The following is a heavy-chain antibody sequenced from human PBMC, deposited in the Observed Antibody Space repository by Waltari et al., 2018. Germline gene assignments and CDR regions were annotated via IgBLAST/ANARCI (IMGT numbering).Heavy chain of an antibody. CDR2: IYYSGST. D-gene: IGHD6-6*01. Sequence: VQLVESGGGLVKPGGSLRLSCAASGFTFSNAWMSWVRQAPGKGLEWIGSIYYSGSTYYNPSLKSRVTISVDTSKNQFSLKLSSVTAADTAVYYCARDRPHANIRRIPPNWFDPWGQGTLVTVSS. J-gene: IGHJ5*02. V-gene: IGHV4-4*02. CDR1: GFTFSNAW. CDR3: ARDRPHANIRRIPPNWFDP.